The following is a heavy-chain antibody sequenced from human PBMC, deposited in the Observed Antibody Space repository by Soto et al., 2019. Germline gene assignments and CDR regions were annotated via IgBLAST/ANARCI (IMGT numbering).Heavy chain of an antibody. J-gene: IGHJ4*02. CDR2: VFHGGAT. Sequence: QVQLQQWGAGLLKPSETLSLTCAVSGESFSGYFWSWIRQPPGKGLEWIGQVFHGGATNYSPSLKSRVTISVDTSKNHFSLELSSVTAADTAVYYWASPHYDSNTFSPFFASWGQGTLVTVSS. D-gene: IGHD3-22*01. CDR3: ASPHYDSNTFSPFFAS. CDR1: GESFSGYF. V-gene: IGHV4-34*12.